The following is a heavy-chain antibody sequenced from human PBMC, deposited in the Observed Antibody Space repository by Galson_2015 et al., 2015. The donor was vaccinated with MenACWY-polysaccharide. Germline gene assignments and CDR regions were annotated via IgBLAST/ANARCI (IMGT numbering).Heavy chain of an antibody. V-gene: IGHV3-30-3*01. Sequence: SLRLSCAASGFTFSTYAIHWVRPAPGKGLGWVAVISYDGSNKYFADSVMGRFTISRDNAKNSLYLQMNSLRAEDTAIYYCARVRVIRGSSYFDYWGQGTLVTVSS. CDR1: GFTFSTYA. CDR3: ARVRVIRGSSYFDY. J-gene: IGHJ4*02. D-gene: IGHD6-6*01. CDR2: ISYDGSNK.